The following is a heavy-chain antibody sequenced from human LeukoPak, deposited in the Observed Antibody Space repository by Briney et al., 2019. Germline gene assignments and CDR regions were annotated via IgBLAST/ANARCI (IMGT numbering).Heavy chain of an antibody. Sequence: ASVKVSCKASGGTFSSYAISWVRQAPGQGLEWMGGIIPIFGTANYAQKFQGRVTITTDESTSTAYMELSSLRSEDTAVYYCARAQWLGDYYYYMDVWGKGTTVTASS. CDR1: GGTFSSYA. J-gene: IGHJ6*03. CDR3: ARAQWLGDYYYYMDV. CDR2: IIPIFGTA. V-gene: IGHV1-69*05. D-gene: IGHD6-19*01.